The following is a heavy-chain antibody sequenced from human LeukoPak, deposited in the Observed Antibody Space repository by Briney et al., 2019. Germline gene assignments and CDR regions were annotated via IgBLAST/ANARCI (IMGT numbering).Heavy chain of an antibody. CDR3: ARDPSNSSGRMTWFDP. J-gene: IGHJ5*02. Sequence: ASVKVSCKASGYTFTSYYMHWVRQAPGQGLEWMGIINPSGGSTSYAQKFQGRVTMTRDTSTSTAYMELRSLRSDDTAVYYCARDPSNSSGRMTWFDPWGQGTLVIVSS. CDR1: GYTFTSYY. D-gene: IGHD6-19*01. CDR2: INPSGGST. V-gene: IGHV1-46*01.